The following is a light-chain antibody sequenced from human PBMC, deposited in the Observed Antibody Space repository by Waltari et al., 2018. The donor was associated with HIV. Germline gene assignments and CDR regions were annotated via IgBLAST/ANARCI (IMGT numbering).Light chain of an antibody. CDR2: EVR. Sequence: QSALTQPPSASGSPGQSVTIPCTGTSSDVGGYNYVSWYQQHPGKAPKLMIYEVRHRPEGVPDSFFGSKPGTRACLTGSGLQAEDEADYYCSSYAGSRDVFGTGTKVTVL. J-gene: IGLJ1*01. V-gene: IGLV2-8*01. CDR1: SSDVGGYNY. CDR3: SSYAGSRDV.